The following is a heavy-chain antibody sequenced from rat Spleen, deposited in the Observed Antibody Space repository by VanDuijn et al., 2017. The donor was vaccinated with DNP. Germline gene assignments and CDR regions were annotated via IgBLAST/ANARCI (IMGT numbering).Heavy chain of an antibody. V-gene: IGHV2-1*01. D-gene: IGHD1-1*01. CDR1: GFSLTSYD. J-gene: IGHJ3*01. CDR3: TRDEWPYFFDY. Sequence: QVQLKESGPGLVQPSQTLSLTCTVSGFSLTSYDVHWVRQPPGKGLEWMGGIWGDGSTDYNSALKSRLSISRDTSKSQVFLEMTSLQTDDTGTYYCTRDEWPYFFDYWGQGTLVTVSS. CDR2: IWGDGST.